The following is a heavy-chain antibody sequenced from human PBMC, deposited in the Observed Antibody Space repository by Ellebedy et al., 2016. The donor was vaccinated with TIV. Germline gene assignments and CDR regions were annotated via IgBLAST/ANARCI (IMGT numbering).Heavy chain of an antibody. CDR3: AGDPVEHSSGRAGMDV. J-gene: IGHJ6*02. CDR1: GFRFSSYC. CDR2: IWYDGSNK. D-gene: IGHD6-19*01. V-gene: IGHV3-30*12. Sequence: GESLKISCAASGFRFSSYCTHWVRQAPGNGLAWVALIWYDGSNKFYADSVKGRFTISRDNSKDTIHLQMNSLRVEDTGVYYCAGDPVEHSSGRAGMDVWGQGTAVTVSS.